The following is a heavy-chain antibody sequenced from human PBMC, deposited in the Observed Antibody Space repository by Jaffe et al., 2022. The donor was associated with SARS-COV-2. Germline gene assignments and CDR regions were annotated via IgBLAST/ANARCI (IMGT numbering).Heavy chain of an antibody. J-gene: IGHJ6*02. Sequence: QVQLQESGPGLLKPSQTLSLTCTVSGGPISSGGYFWSWIRQQPGKGLEWIGYISDSGDTYYNPSLKSRVTISIDASKNQFSLKVDALTAADTAVYYCARDSWSSSGSHAAGIDVWGRGSTVTVSS. CDR1: GGPISSGGYF. V-gene: IGHV4-31*03. CDR3: ARDSWSSSGSHAAGIDV. CDR2: ISDSGDT. D-gene: IGHD2-2*01.